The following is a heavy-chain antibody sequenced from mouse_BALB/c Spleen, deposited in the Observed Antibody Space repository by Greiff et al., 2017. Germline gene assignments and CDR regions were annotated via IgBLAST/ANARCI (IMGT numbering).Heavy chain of an antibody. CDR1: GYTFSSYW. CDR3: ARRGYGYAMDY. D-gene: IGHD2-14*01. J-gene: IGHJ4*01. CDR2: ILPGSGST. Sequence: QVTLKVCGAELMKPGASVKISCKATGYTFSSYWIEWVKQRPGHGLEWIGEILPGSGSTNYNEKFKGKATFTADTSSNTAYMQLSSLTSEDSAVYYCARRGYGYAMDYWGQGTSVTVSS. V-gene: IGHV1-9*01.